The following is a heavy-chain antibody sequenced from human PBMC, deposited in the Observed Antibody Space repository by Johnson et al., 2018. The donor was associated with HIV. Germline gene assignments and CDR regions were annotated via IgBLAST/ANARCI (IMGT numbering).Heavy chain of an antibody. J-gene: IGHJ3*02. V-gene: IGHV3-30*04. Sequence: QVQLVESGGGVVQPGTSLRLSCAASGFTFSHYAMHWVRQAPGKGLEWVAFISYEASNKHFPASVKGRFTISRDNSKNTLYLQMNSLRAEDTAVYYCARVFVDDEDTWVNYYDALDIWGQGTMVTVSS. CDR1: GFTFSHYA. CDR2: ISYEASNK. CDR3: ARVFVDDEDTWVNYYDALDI. D-gene: IGHD3-10*01.